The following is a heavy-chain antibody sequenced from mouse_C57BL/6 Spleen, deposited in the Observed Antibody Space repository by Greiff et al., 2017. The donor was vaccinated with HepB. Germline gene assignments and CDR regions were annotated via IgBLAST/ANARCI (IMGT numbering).Heavy chain of an antibody. CDR1: GYSFTSYY. V-gene: IGHV1-66*01. CDR2: IYPGSGNT. D-gene: IGHD1-1*01. CDR3: AFTVVSPYAMDY. J-gene: IGHJ4*01. Sequence: VQLQQSGPELVKPGASVKISCKASGYSFTSYYIHWVKQRPGQGLEWIGWIYPGSGNTKYNEKFKGKATLTADTSSSTAYMQLSSLTSEDSAVYYCAFTVVSPYAMDYWGQGTSVTVSS.